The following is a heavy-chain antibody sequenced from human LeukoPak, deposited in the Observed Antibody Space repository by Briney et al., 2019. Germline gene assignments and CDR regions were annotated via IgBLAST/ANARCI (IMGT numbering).Heavy chain of an antibody. V-gene: IGHV3-66*02. D-gene: IGHD6-13*01. CDR1: GFTVSSNY. CDR2: IYSGGST. CDR3: AKSGQQLVLDAFDI. Sequence: GGSLRLSCAASGFTVSSNYMSWVRQAPGKGLEWVSVIYSGGSTYYADSVKGRFTISRDNSKNTLYLQMNSLRAEDTAVYYCAKSGQQLVLDAFDIWGQGTMVTVSS. J-gene: IGHJ3*02.